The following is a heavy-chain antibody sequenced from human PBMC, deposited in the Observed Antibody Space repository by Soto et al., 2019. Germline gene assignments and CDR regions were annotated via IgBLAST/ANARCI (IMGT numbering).Heavy chain of an antibody. V-gene: IGHV4-30-4*01. J-gene: IGHJ4*02. CDR2: IYYSGST. Sequence: SETLSLTCTVSGGSISIGDYYWSWIRQPPGKGLEWIGYIYYSGSTYYNPSLKSRVTISVDTSKNQFSLKLSSVTAADTAVYYCARSPGIAAADHFDYWGQGTLVTVSS. CDR1: GGSISIGDYY. CDR3: ARSPGIAAADHFDY. D-gene: IGHD6-13*01.